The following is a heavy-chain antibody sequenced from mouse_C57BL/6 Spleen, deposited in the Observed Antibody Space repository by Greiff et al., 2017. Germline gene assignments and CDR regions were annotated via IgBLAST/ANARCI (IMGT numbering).Heavy chain of an antibody. J-gene: IGHJ2*01. V-gene: IGHV1-81*01. Sequence: VKLMESGAELARPGASVKLSCKASGYTFTSYGISWVKQRPGQGLEWIGEIYPRSGNTYYNEKFKGKATLTADKSSSTAYMELRSLTSEDSAVYFCARWLLDRYYFDYWGQGTTLTVSS. D-gene: IGHD2-3*01. CDR3: ARWLLDRYYFDY. CDR2: IYPRSGNT. CDR1: GYTFTSYG.